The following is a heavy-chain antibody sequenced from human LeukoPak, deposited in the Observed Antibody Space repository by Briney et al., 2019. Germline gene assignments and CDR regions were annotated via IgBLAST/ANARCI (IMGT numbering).Heavy chain of an antibody. J-gene: IGHJ4*02. CDR3: AKEDFRYGSGSYGI. D-gene: IGHD3-10*01. V-gene: IGHV3-23*01. Sequence: GGSLRLSCAASGFTFSSYSMNWVRQAPGKGLEWVSAISGSGGSTYYADSVKGGFTTSRDNSKNTLYLQMNSLRAEDTAVYYCAKEDFRYGSGSYGIWGQGTLVTVSS. CDR1: GFTFSSYS. CDR2: ISGSGGST.